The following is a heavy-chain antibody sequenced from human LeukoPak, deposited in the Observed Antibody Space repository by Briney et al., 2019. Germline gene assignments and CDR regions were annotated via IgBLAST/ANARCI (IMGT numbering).Heavy chain of an antibody. Sequence: GGSLRLSCAASGFTSSSYAMHWVRQAPGKGLEWVAVISYDGSNKYYADSVKGRFTISRDNPKNTLHLQMNSLRPEDMAVYYCASCSQWLVTEFDYWGQGTLVTVSS. CDR3: ASCSQWLVTEFDY. CDR1: GFTSSSYA. V-gene: IGHV3-30*04. CDR2: ISYDGSNK. J-gene: IGHJ4*02. D-gene: IGHD6-19*01.